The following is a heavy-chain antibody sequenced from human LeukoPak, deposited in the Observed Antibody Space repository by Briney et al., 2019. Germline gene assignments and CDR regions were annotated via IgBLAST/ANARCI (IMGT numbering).Heavy chain of an antibody. V-gene: IGHV1-18*01. Sequence: ASVKVSCKASGYTFTSYVINWVRQAPGQGLDWLGWSDPYSGNRNYVQKLQGRVVMTTDSSTGTASLELTSLRSDDTAVYYCARVEALFAGFGFEYWGQGTQVTVSS. CDR1: GYTFTSYV. CDR3: ARVEALFAGFGFEY. J-gene: IGHJ4*02. D-gene: IGHD1-1*01. CDR2: SDPYSGNR.